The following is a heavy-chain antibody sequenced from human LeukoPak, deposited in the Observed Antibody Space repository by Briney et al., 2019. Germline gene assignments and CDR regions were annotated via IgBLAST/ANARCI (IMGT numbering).Heavy chain of an antibody. Sequence: PGGSLRLSCVASGFTFSSHGMHWVRQAPGKGLGWVAVIWYDGSEKYYADSVKGRFIISRDNSKNMLYLQMNSLRADDTAVYYCARWGNNKILDYWGQGTLVTVSS. V-gene: IGHV3-33*01. J-gene: IGHJ4*02. D-gene: IGHD7-27*01. CDR1: GFTFSSHG. CDR3: ARWGNNKILDY. CDR2: IWYDGSEK.